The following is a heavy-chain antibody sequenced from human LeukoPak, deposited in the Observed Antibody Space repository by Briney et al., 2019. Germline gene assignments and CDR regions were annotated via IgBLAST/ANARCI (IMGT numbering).Heavy chain of an antibody. CDR1: GGSISSYY. CDR3: ARANWAYAFDI. V-gene: IGHV4-59*01. D-gene: IGHD7-27*01. J-gene: IGHJ3*02. CDR2: IYYSGST. Sequence: SKTLSLTCTVSGGSISSYYWSWIRQPPGKGLEWIGYIYYSGSTNYNPSLKSRVTISVDTSKNQFSLKLSSVTAADTAVYYCARANWAYAFDIWGQGTMVTVSS.